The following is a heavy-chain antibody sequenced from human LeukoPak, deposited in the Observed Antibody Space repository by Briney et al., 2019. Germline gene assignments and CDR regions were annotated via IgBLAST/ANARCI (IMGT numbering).Heavy chain of an antibody. V-gene: IGHV3-48*02. CDR3: ARDRRYCSGGSCQHDY. CDR2: ISSSSSTI. CDR1: GFTFSPYS. Sequence: GGSLRLSCAASGFTFSPYSMNWVRQAPGKGLEWGSYISSSSSTIYYADSMKGRFAISRDNAKNSLYLQMNSLRDEDTAVYYCARDRRYCSGGSCQHDYWGQGTLVTVSS. D-gene: IGHD2-15*01. J-gene: IGHJ4*02.